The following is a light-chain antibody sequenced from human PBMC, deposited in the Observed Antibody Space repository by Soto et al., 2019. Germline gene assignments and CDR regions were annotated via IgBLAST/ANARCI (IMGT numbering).Light chain of an antibody. CDR3: QQYNSFSPWT. V-gene: IGKV3-15*01. CDR2: DAS. J-gene: IGKJ1*01. CDR1: QSVSGN. Sequence: EIVMTQSPATLSVSPGERATLSCRASQSVSGNLAWYQQKPGQAPRLLIYDASTRATGIPARFSGSGSGTEFTLTISSLQSDDFATYYCQQYNSFSPWTFGQGTKVDIK.